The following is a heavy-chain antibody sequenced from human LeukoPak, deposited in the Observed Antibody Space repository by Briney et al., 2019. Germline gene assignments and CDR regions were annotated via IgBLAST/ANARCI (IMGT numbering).Heavy chain of an antibody. V-gene: IGHV1-2*02. CDR3: ARVGIAARPSKGAFDI. J-gene: IGHJ3*02. CDR1: GYTFTGYY. Sequence: GASVKVSCKASGYTFTGYYMHWVRQAPGQGLEWMGWINPNSGGTNYAQKFQGRVTMTRDTSISTAYMELSRLRSDDTAVYYCARVGIAARPSKGAFDIWGQGTMVTVSS. CDR2: INPNSGGT. D-gene: IGHD6-6*01.